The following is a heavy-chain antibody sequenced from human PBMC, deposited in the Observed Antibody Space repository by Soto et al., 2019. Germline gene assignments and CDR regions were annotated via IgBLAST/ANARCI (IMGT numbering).Heavy chain of an antibody. D-gene: IGHD2-15*01. CDR2: INHSGST. V-gene: IGHV4-34*01. CDR1: GGSFSGYY. Sequence: QVQLQQWGAGLLKPSETLSLTCAVYGGSFSGYYWSWIRQPPGKGLEWIGEINHSGSTNYIPSLKSRVTISVDTSKNQFSLKLSSVTAADTAVYYCARGLRYCSGGSCYPGYYYYMDVWGKGTTVTVSS. CDR3: ARGLRYCSGGSCYPGYYYYMDV. J-gene: IGHJ6*03.